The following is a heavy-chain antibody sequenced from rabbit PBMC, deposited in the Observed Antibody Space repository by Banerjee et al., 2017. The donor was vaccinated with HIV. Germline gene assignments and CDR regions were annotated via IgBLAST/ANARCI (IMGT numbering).Heavy chain of an antibody. CDR1: GSDISRNA. J-gene: IGHJ4*01. CDR2: IETTSGAT. Sequence: QEQLEESGGDLVKPEGSLTLTCTASGSDISRNAMCWVRQAPGKGLEWIACIETTSGATWYASWAKGRFTISKTSSTTVTLQMTSLTAADTATYFCARSSSGDYRRVNLWGPGTLVTVS. CDR3: ARSSSGDYRRVNL. V-gene: IGHV1S45*01. D-gene: IGHD1-1*01.